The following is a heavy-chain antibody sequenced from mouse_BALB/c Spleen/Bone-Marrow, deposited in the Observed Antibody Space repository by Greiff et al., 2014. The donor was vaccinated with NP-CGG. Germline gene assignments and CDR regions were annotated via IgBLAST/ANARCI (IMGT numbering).Heavy chain of an antibody. CDR3: ARHNYDETWFAY. Sequence: VQLKQSGGGLVQPGGSLKLSCATSGFTFSDYYMYWVRQTPEKRLEWVAYISNGGGSTYYPDTVKGRSTISRDNAKDTLYLQMSRLKSEDTAMYYCARHNYDETWFAYWGQGTLVTVSA. CDR1: GFTFSDYY. CDR2: ISNGGGST. D-gene: IGHD2-4*01. J-gene: IGHJ3*01. V-gene: IGHV5-12*02.